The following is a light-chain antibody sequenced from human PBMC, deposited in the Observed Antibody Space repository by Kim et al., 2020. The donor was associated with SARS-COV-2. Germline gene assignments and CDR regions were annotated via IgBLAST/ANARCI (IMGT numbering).Light chain of an antibody. CDR1: QSVSSY. CDR2: DAS. V-gene: IGKV3-11*01. J-gene: IGKJ2*01. CDR3: QQRSNWQNT. Sequence: SLSPGERATRSCRASQSVSSYLGWYQQKPGQAPRLLIYDASNRATGIPARFSGSGSGTDFTLTISSLEPEDFAVYYCQQRSNWQNTFGQGTKLEI.